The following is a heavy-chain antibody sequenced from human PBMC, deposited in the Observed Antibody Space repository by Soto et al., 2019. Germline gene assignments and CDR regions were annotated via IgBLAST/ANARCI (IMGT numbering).Heavy chain of an antibody. CDR2: IIPIFGTA. V-gene: IGHV1-69*01. Sequence: QVQLVQSGAEVKKPGSSVKVSCKASGGTFSSYAISWVRQAPGQGLEWMGGIIPIFGTANYAQKFQGRVTITADESTSTAYMELSSLRSEDTDVYYCGRGKYSSSGYDLSEDWYFDLWGRGTLGTVSS. J-gene: IGHJ2*01. CDR3: GRGKYSSSGYDLSEDWYFDL. D-gene: IGHD6-13*01. CDR1: GGTFSSYA.